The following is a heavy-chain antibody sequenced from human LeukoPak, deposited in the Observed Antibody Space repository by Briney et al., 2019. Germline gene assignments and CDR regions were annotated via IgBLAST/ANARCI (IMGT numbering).Heavy chain of an antibody. CDR2: IKSKTDGGTT. D-gene: IGHD3-22*01. CDR1: GFTFSSYS. J-gene: IGHJ4*02. V-gene: IGHV3-15*07. CDR3: STTYYYDSSEGY. Sequence: GGSLRLSCAASGFTFSSYSMNWVRQAPGKGLEGGGRIKSKTDGGTTDYAAPVKGRFTISRDDSKNTLYLQMNSLKTEDTAVYYCSTTYYYDSSEGYWGQGTLVTVSS.